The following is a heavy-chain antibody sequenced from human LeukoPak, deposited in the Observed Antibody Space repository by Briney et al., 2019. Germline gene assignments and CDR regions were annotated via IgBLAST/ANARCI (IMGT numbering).Heavy chain of an antibody. CDR2: IIPIFGTA. CDR1: GGTFSSYA. CDR3: ARQEDSSGYYYYY. J-gene: IGHJ4*02. V-gene: IGHV1-69*01. D-gene: IGHD3-22*01. Sequence: SVKVSCKASGGTFSSYAISWVRQAPGQGLEWMGGIIPIFGTANYAQKFQGRVTITADESTSTAYMELSSLRSEDTAVYFCARQEDSSGYYYYYWGQGTLVTVSS.